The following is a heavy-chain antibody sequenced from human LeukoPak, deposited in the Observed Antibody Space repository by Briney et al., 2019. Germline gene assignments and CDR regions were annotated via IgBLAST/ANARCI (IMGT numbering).Heavy chain of an antibody. CDR2: IIPIFGIA. CDR3: ASLGSAAVAGLGTDY. J-gene: IGHJ4*02. V-gene: IGHV1-69*04. D-gene: IGHD6-19*01. Sequence: SVKVSCKASGGTFSSYAISWVRQAPGQGLEWMGRIIPIFGIANYAQKFQGRVTITADKSTSTAYMELSGLRSEDTAVYYCASLGSAAVAGLGTDYWGQGTLVTVSS. CDR1: GGTFSSYA.